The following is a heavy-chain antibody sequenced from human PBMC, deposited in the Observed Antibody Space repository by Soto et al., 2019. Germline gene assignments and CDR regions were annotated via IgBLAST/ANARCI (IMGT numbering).Heavy chain of an antibody. Sequence: EVQLVEAGGGVVRPGGSLRLSCAASGFTFDDYGMSWVRQAPGKGLEWVSGINWNGGSTGYADSVKGRFTISRDNAKNSLYLQMNSLRAEETALYHCAREHYGDYGIGYAFDIWGQGTMVTVSS. V-gene: IGHV3-20*01. D-gene: IGHD4-17*01. CDR3: AREHYGDYGIGYAFDI. CDR2: INWNGGST. CDR1: GFTFDDYG. J-gene: IGHJ3*02.